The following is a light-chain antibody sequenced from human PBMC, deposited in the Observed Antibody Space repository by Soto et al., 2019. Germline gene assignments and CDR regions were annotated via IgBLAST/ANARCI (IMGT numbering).Light chain of an antibody. J-gene: IGKJ1*01. CDR2: KAS. CDR3: QQNNSLWT. V-gene: IGKV1-5*03. Sequence: DIQMTQSPSTLSASVGDRVTITCRASQSISSWLAWYQQKPGKAPKLLIYKASSLESGVPSRFSGSGSGTEFTLTISSLQPDDFATYYCQQNNSLWTFGQGTKVEIK. CDR1: QSISSW.